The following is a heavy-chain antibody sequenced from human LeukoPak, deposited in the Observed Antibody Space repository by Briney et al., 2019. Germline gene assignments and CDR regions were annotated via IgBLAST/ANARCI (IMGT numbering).Heavy chain of an antibody. CDR1: GGTFISYA. CDR3: ASSRYSIAAAGMDDY. Sequence: SVKVSCKASGGTFISYAISWVRQAPGQGLEWMGGIIPIFGTANYAQKFQGRVTITTDESTSTDYMELSSLRSEDTAVYYCASSRYSIAAAGMDDYWGQGTLVTVSS. CDR2: IIPIFGTA. V-gene: IGHV1-69*05. D-gene: IGHD6-13*01. J-gene: IGHJ4*02.